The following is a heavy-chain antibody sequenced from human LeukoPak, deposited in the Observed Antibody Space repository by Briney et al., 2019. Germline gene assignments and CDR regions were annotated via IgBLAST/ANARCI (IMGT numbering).Heavy chain of an antibody. CDR3: ARSTRDSRGYYNTLDY. CDR1: GFSLRTYW. Sequence: GGSLRLSCAASGFSLRTYWMHWVRQVPGKGLEWLSRINNDGSSTTYADSVKGRFTISRDNAKNTLYLQLNSLRAEDTAVYYCARSTRDSRGYYNTLDYWGQGTLVTVSS. V-gene: IGHV3-74*01. J-gene: IGHJ4*02. D-gene: IGHD3-22*01. CDR2: INNDGSST.